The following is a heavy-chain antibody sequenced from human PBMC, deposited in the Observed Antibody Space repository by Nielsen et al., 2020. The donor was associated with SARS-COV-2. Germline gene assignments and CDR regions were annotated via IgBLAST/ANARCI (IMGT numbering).Heavy chain of an antibody. V-gene: IGHV3-9*01. J-gene: IGHJ4*02. Sequence: GGSLRLSCAASGFTFDDYAMHWVRQAPGKGLEWVSGISWNSGSIGYADSVKGRFTISRDNAKNSLYLQMNSLRTEDTALYYCAKGEGAFYFDYWGQGTLVTVSS. CDR1: GFTFDDYA. D-gene: IGHD1-26*01. CDR3: AKGEGAFYFDY. CDR2: ISWNSGSI.